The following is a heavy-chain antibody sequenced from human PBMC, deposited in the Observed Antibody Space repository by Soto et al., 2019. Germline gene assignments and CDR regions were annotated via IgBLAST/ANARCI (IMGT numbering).Heavy chain of an antibody. J-gene: IGHJ4*02. CDR2: ISSSSDDL. CDR1: GFTFRTYS. V-gene: IGHV3-48*02. CDR3: ARQVWDYYSSYFDY. D-gene: IGHD2-21*01. Sequence: GSLRLSCAASGFTFRTYSMNWVRQAPGKGLEWLSYISSSSDDLYYADSVKGRITISRDNAKNSLYLQMSSLREEDTAVYYCARQVWDYYSSYFDYWGQGT.